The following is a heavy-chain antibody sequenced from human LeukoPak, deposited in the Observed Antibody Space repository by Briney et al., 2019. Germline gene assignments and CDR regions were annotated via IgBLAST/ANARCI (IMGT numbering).Heavy chain of an antibody. V-gene: IGHV1-2*02. D-gene: IGHD3-10*01. CDR1: GYTFTGHY. Sequence: ASVKVSCKASGYTFTGHYIHWVRQAPGQGLEWMGWIHPNSGATNYAQQFQGRVTMTRDTSIITAYMELSRMRSDDTAVYYCARDYGSGGGYLDCWGQGTLVTVSS. CDR2: IHPNSGAT. CDR3: ARDYGSGGGYLDC. J-gene: IGHJ4*02.